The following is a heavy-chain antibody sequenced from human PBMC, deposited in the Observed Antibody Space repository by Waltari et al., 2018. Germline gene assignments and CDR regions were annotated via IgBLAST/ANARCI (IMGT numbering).Heavy chain of an antibody. CDR3: ARGPMTATGQGYFDV. CDR2: ISPDFNTR. D-gene: IGHD5-18*01. V-gene: IGHV1-69*01. CDR1: GGTFVSYA. Sequence: QVQLFPSGAAVKNPGSSVTVSCKASGGTFVSYAVGWVRQAPGHGLGWMGGISPDFNTRHSPQKFQARVTITADESTSTVNMELSSLLSEDTAVYVCARGPMTATGQGYFDVWGRGTPITVSS. J-gene: IGHJ2*01.